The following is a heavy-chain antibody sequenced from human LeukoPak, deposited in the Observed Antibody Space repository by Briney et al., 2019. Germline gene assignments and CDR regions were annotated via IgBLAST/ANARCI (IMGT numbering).Heavy chain of an antibody. CDR1: GYTFTCYY. CDR3: ARDPYWSGNYTGIRYYYYYMDV. J-gene: IGHJ6*03. D-gene: IGHD3-3*01. V-gene: IGHV1-2*06. CDR2: INPNSGGT. Sequence: GASVTVSCKASGYTFTCYYMHWVRQAPGQGLEWMGRINPNSGGTNYAQKFQGRVTITRDTSISTAYMELSRLRSDDTAVYYCARDPYWSGNYTGIRYYYYYMDVWGKGTTVTVSS.